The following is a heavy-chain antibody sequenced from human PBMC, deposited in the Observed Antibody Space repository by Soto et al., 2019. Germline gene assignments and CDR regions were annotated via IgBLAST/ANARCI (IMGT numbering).Heavy chain of an antibody. CDR2: TYYRSKWNR. V-gene: IGHV6-1*01. D-gene: IGHD6-19*01. Sequence: PSQTPSLTCAISGDSVSSNSAAWNWIRQSPSRGLEWLGRTYYRSKWNRDYAVSMKSRIIIYPDTSKNQFSLQMKSVTPEDTAVYYCAREGYRSGLFDGMDVWGQGTTVTVSS. CDR3: AREGYRSGLFDGMDV. J-gene: IGHJ6*02. CDR1: GDSVSSNSAA.